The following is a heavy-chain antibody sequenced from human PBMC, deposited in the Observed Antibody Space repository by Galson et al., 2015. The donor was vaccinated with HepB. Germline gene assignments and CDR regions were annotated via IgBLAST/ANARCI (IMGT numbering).Heavy chain of an antibody. CDR3: ARQYDSRGYYAY. Sequence: SVKVSCKASGGTFSCHTFSWVRQAPGQGPEWMGGIIPLFGSGNYAQKFQGRVTITADESKTTTYMELSSLRSEDTAVYYCARQYDSRGYYAYWGQGTLVTVSP. CDR2: IIPLFGSG. D-gene: IGHD3-22*01. V-gene: IGHV1-69*13. CDR1: GGTFSCHT. J-gene: IGHJ4*02.